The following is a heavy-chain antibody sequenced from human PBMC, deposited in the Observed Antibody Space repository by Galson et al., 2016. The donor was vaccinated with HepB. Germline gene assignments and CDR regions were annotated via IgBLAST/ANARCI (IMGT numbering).Heavy chain of an antibody. D-gene: IGHD3-3*02. Sequence: SVKVSCKASGYTFSNYGISWLRQAPGQGLEWLGWISPYNGNTNYPQKFQGRVTLTTDTSTATAYMDLKSLTSDDTAIYFCARDPLPSLEWLKGYFQPWGQGTQVIIS. CDR3: ARDPLPSLEWLKGYFQP. J-gene: IGHJ1*01. CDR1: GYTFSNYG. V-gene: IGHV1-18*01. CDR2: ISPYNGNT.